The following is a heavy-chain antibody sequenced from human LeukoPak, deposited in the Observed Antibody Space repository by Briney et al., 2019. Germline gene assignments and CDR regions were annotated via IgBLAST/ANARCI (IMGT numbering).Heavy chain of an antibody. CDR2: INHSGST. CDR3: ARRAIFGVVINPPPYYFDY. V-gene: IGHV4-34*01. J-gene: IGHJ4*02. Sequence: SETLSLTCAVYGGSFSSYYWSWIRQPPGKGLEWIGEINHSGSTNYNPSLKSRVTISVDTSMNQFSLKLSSVTAADTAVYYCARRAIFGVVINPPPYYFDYWGQGTLVTVSS. D-gene: IGHD3-3*01. CDR1: GGSFSSYY.